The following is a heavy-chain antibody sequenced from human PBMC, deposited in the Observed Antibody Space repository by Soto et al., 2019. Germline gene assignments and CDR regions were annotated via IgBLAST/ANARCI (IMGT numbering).Heavy chain of an antibody. D-gene: IGHD2-2*02. V-gene: IGHV5-10-1*01. CDR1: PYIFSNYL. CDR2: IDPGDSDT. J-gene: IGHJ6*02. Sequence: GASLTISCQGSPYIFSNYLITWVRQMPGKGMEWMGRIDPGDSDTNYSPSFQGHVTMSSDKSINTAFLQWSSLKASDTAIDYCARHIPEKLEVWGQGTTVSVAS. CDR3: ARHIPEKLEV.